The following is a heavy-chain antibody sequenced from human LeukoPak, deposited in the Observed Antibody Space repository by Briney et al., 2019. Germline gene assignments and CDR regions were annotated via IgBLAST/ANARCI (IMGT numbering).Heavy chain of an antibody. CDR2: IYYSGST. D-gene: IGHD3-10*01. CDR1: GGSISSYY. Sequence: SETLSLTCTVSGGSISSYYWSWIRQPPGKGLEWIGYIYYSGSTNYNPSLKSRVTISVDTSKNQFSLKLSSVTAADTAVYYCARIGSGSYYSAGWGQGTLVTVSS. J-gene: IGHJ4*02. CDR3: ARIGSGSYYSAG. V-gene: IGHV4-59*01.